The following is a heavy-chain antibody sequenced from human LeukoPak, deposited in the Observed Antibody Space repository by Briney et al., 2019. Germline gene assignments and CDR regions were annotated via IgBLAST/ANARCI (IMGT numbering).Heavy chain of an antibody. Sequence: GGSLRLSCTASGFTFSRCSMHGVRQAPGMGLEYVSGINDHGDTTHYGDSVRGRVTISRDDSKNTVHLQMSSLRAEDTAVYYCLKDVSDWYSFDYWGQGTLVTVSS. D-gene: IGHD6-19*01. CDR3: LKDVSDWYSFDY. CDR2: INDHGDTT. CDR1: GFTFSRCS. V-gene: IGHV3-64D*09. J-gene: IGHJ4*02.